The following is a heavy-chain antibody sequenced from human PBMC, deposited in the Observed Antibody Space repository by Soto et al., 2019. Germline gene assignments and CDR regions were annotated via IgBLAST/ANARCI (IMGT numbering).Heavy chain of an antibody. V-gene: IGHV1-69*15. CDR3: ANHGGIDGDFGNLFDP. CDR1: GGTFSNYA. Sequence: QVQLVQSGAEVKKPGSSVKVSCKASGGTFSNYAITWVRQAPGQGLEWLGRIIPIFGSANYAQKFQGRVTITADASMTTAYLQLTTMRSVDTPVYFCANHGGIDGDFGNLFDPWGQGTLVTVSS. CDR2: IIPIFGSA. J-gene: IGHJ5*02. D-gene: IGHD1-26*01.